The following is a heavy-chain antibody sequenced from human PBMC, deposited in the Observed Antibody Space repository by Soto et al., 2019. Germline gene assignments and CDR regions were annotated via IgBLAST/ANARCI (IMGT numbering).Heavy chain of an antibody. V-gene: IGHV4-59*02. CDR2: IFDSENT. Sequence: SETLSLTCTVSGGSVSNFYWSWIRQPPGKGLEWIGYIFDSENTNYNPSLKGRVTISVDTSKNQFSLNLTSVTAADTAVYFCARGIYGDYPHYFDYWGRGTLVTVSS. J-gene: IGHJ4*02. D-gene: IGHD4-17*01. CDR1: GGSVSNFY. CDR3: ARGIYGDYPHYFDY.